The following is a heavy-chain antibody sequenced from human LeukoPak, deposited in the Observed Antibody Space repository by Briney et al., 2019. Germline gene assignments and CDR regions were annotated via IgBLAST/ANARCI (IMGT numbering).Heavy chain of an antibody. CDR3: AKEYYDYVWGSYPYDY. CDR1: GFTFSSYG. CDR2: IRYDGSNK. J-gene: IGHJ4*02. D-gene: IGHD3-16*01. Sequence: PGGTLRLSCAASGFTFSSYGMHWVRQAPGKGLEWVAFIRYDGSNKYYADSVKGRFTISRDNSKNTLYLQMNSLRAEDTAVYYCAKEYYDYVWGSYPYDYWGQGTLVTVSS. V-gene: IGHV3-30*02.